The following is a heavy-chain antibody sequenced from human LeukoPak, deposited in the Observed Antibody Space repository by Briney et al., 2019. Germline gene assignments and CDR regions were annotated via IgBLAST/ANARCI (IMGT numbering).Heavy chain of an antibody. J-gene: IGHJ4*02. D-gene: IGHD3-10*01. CDR2: IYYSGST. V-gene: IGHV4-59*01. Sequence: SETLSLTCTLSGGSISSYYWSWIRQPPGKGLEWIGYIYYSGSTNYNPSLKSRVTISVDTSKNQFSLKLSSVTAADTAVYYCARGPFGRGVIGGAIDYWGQGTLVTVSS. CDR1: GGSISSYY. CDR3: ARGPFGRGVIGGAIDY.